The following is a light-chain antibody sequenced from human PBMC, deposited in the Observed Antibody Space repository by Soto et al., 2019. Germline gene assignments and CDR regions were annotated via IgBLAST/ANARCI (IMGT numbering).Light chain of an antibody. CDR3: QQYYNTPLA. J-gene: IGKJ1*01. CDR2: WAS. Sequence: DIVMTQSPDSLAVSLGERATINCKSCQSVLYSSNNKNYLAWYQQKPGQPPKLLIYWASTRESGVPDRFSGSGSGTDFTLTISSLQAADVAVYYCQQYYNTPLAFGQGTKVEIK. V-gene: IGKV4-1*01. CDR1: QSVLYSSNNKNY.